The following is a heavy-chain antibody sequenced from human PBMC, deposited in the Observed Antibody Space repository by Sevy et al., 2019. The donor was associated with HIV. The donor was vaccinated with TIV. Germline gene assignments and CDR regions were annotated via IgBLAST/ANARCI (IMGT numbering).Heavy chain of an antibody. CDR3: GKCTLWVYDPTNRKCGMDV. V-gene: IGHV1-18*01. J-gene: IGHJ6*02. CDR2: SSPFTGSP. D-gene: IGHD5-12*01. CDR1: GYNFINYG. Sequence: ASVKVSCKASGYNFINYGISWVRQAPGQGLEWVGGSSPFTGSPNYPQKLQDRVTVTTDTATNTAYMELRKLRSDDTAVYYCGKCTLWVYDPTNRKCGMDVWGQGTTVTVSS.